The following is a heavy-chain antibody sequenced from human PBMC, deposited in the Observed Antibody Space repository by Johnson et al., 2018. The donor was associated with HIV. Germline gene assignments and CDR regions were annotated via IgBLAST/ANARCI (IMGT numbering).Heavy chain of an antibody. J-gene: IGHJ3*02. CDR2: IRYDGSNK. Sequence: QVQLVESGGGVVQPGRSLRLSCAASGFTFSSYGMHWVHQAPGKGLEWVAFIRYDGSNKYYADPVKGRFTISRDNSNNTLYLQMNRLRAEDTAVYYCAKDLYYYGPDAFDIWGQGTMVTVSS. CDR1: GFTFSSYG. V-gene: IGHV3-30*02. D-gene: IGHD3-10*01. CDR3: AKDLYYYGPDAFDI.